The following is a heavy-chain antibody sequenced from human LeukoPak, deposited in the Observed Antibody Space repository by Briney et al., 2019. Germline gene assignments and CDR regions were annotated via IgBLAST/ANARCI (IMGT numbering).Heavy chain of an antibody. J-gene: IGHJ4*02. D-gene: IGHD6-13*01. Sequence: SETLSLTCVVYGGSFSGYYWSWIRQSPGKGLEWIGEINHSGSTNYNPSLKSRVTISVDTSKNQFSLKLSSVTAADTAVYYCARGSKAAPGTFDYWGQGTLVTVSS. CDR1: GGSFSGYY. V-gene: IGHV4-34*01. CDR2: INHSGST. CDR3: ARGSKAAPGTFDY.